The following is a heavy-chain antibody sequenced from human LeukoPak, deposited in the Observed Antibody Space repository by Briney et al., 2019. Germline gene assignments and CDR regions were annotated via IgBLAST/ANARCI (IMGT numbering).Heavy chain of an antibody. CDR1: GYTFTSYS. CDR3: ARDLGYCSGGSCYSYWFDP. J-gene: IGHJ5*02. Sequence: ASVKVSCKASGYTFTSYSMHWVRQAPGHRLEWMGWINAGNGNTKYSQKFQGRVTITRDTSESTAYMELSSLRSEDTAVYYCARDLGYCSGGSCYSYWFDPWGQGTLVTVSS. CDR2: INAGNGNT. V-gene: IGHV1-3*01. D-gene: IGHD2-15*01.